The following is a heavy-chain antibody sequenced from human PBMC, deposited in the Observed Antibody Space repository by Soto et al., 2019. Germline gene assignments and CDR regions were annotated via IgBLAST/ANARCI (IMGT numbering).Heavy chain of an antibody. CDR2: IYYSGST. D-gene: IGHD3-10*01. CDR3: ARAFPYYYGSGSYHYPYWFDP. V-gene: IGHV4-31*03. CDR1: GGSISSGGYY. J-gene: IGHJ5*02. Sequence: QVQLQESGPGLVKPSQTLSLTCTVSGGSISSGGYYWSWIRQHPGKGLEWIGYIYYSGSTYYTPSLKSRVTISVDTSKNQFSLKLSSVTAADTAVYYCARAFPYYYGSGSYHYPYWFDPWGQGTLVTVSS.